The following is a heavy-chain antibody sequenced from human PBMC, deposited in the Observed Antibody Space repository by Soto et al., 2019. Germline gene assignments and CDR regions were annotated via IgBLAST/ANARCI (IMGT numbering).Heavy chain of an antibody. V-gene: IGHV3-53*02. CDR2: IYSGGST. D-gene: IGHD4-17*01. CDR3: ASTSRTVAYPFAHFDY. J-gene: IGHJ4*02. Sequence: EVQLVETGGGLIQPGGSLRLSCAASGFTVSNNYMSWVRQAPGKGLEWVSVIYSGGSTYYADSVKGRLTISRDNSKNTLYLQMSSLRVEDTAVYYCASTSRTVAYPFAHFDYWGQGTLVTVSS. CDR1: GFTVSNNY.